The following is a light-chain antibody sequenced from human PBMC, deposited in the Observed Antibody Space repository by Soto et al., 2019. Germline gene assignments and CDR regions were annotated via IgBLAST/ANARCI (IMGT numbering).Light chain of an antibody. J-gene: IGLJ2*01. CDR3: QSYDSSLSGVV. Sequence: QPVLTQPPSVSGAPGQRVTISCTGSSSNIGAGYEVHWYQQLPGTAPKLLIYGNIYRPSGVPDRFSGSKSDASVSLAITGLQAEDEGDYHCQSYDSSLSGVVFGGGTKLTVL. CDR2: GNI. CDR1: SSNIGAGYE. V-gene: IGLV1-40*01.